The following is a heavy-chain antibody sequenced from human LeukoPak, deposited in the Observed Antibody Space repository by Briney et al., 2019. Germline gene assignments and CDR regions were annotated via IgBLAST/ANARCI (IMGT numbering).Heavy chain of an antibody. CDR1: GFTFSLYW. V-gene: IGHV3-7*03. D-gene: IGHD6-13*01. CDR2: IKPDGTTK. J-gene: IGHJ4*02. Sequence: PGGSLRLSCAASGFTFSLYWMNWVRRAPGKGLEWVANIKPDGTTKFYVDSVKGRFTISRDNALNSLYLQMNSLRAEDTAIYYCARSIPYGTTWYGRSDYWGQGTLVTVSS. CDR3: ARSIPYGTTWYGRSDY.